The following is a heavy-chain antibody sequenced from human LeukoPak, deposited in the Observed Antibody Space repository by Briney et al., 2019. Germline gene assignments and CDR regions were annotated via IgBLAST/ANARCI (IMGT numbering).Heavy chain of an antibody. V-gene: IGHV3-30*04. CDR1: GFTFSSYA. D-gene: IGHD2-15*01. Sequence: GGSLRLSCAASGFTFSSYAMHWVRQAPGKGLEWVAVISYDGSNKYYADSVKGRFTISRDNAKSSLYLQMNSLRAEDTAVYYCAREIGGENSYWGQGTLVTVSS. CDR3: AREIGGENSY. CDR2: ISYDGSNK. J-gene: IGHJ4*02.